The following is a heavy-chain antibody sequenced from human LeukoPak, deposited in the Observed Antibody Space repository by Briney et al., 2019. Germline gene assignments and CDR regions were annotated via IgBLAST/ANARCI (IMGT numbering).Heavy chain of an antibody. Sequence: GGSLRLSCAASGFTFNNYGMHWVRQAPGKGLEWVAFIRYDGSNKYYADSVKGRFTISRDNSKNTLYLQMNSLRAEDTAVYYCAKGVYYYGSEDYMDVWGKGTTVTIS. CDR3: AKGVYYYGSEDYMDV. CDR1: GFTFNNYG. V-gene: IGHV3-30*02. D-gene: IGHD3-10*01. CDR2: IRYDGSNK. J-gene: IGHJ6*03.